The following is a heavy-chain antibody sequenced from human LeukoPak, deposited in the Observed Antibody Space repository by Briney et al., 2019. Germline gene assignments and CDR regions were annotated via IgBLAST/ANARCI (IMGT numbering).Heavy chain of an antibody. CDR1: GGTFSSYA. CDR2: IIPIFGTA. D-gene: IGHD4-23*01. J-gene: IGHJ3*02. V-gene: IGHV1-69*13. Sequence: AASVKVSCKASGGTFSSYAISWVRQAPGQGLEWMGGIIPIFGTANYAQKFQGRVTITADESTSTAYMELSSLRSEDTAVYYCARGYGGGIPSDAFDIWGQGTMVTVSS. CDR3: ARGYGGGIPSDAFDI.